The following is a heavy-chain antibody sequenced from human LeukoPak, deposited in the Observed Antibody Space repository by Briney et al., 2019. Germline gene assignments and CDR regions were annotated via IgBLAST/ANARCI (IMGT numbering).Heavy chain of an antibody. CDR1: GFTVSSSY. CDR2: IYSGGST. D-gene: IGHD4-17*01. CDR3: ARDRPPAYGDYVGPN. J-gene: IGHJ4*02. Sequence: PGGSLRLSCAASGFTVSSSYMSWVRQAPGKGLEWVSVIYSGGSTYYADSVKGRFTISRDNSKNTLYLQMNSLRAEDTAVYYCARDRPPAYGDYVGPNWGQETLVTVSS. V-gene: IGHV3-53*01.